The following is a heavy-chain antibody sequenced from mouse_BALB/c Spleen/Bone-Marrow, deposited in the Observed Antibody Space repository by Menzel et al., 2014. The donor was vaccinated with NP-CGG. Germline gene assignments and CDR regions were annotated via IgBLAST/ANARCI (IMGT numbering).Heavy chain of an antibody. CDR3: ATYDYDGRFDY. D-gene: IGHD2-4*01. CDR1: GFSLTNYG. Sequence: VQLQQSGPGLVAPSQNLSITRTVSGFSLTNYGVHWIRQPPGKGLEWLGIIWAGGSTNYNSALMSRLSISKDNSKSQVFFKMNSLQTDDTAIYYCATYDYDGRFDYWGQGTTLTVSS. V-gene: IGHV2-9*02. J-gene: IGHJ2*01. CDR2: IWAGGST.